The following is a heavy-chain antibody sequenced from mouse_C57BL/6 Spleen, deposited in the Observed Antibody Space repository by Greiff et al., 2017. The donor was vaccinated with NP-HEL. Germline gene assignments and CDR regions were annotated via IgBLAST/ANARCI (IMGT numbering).Heavy chain of an antibody. Sequence: VQLQQPGAELVIPGSSVKLSCKASGYTFTSYWMHWVKQRPIPGIEWIGNLYPSDSETHYNQKFKDKATLTVDKSSSTAYMQLSSLTSEDSAVYYCARGGQLRLRRAMDYWGQGTSVTVSS. D-gene: IGHD3-2*02. CDR3: ARGGQLRLRRAMDY. CDR2: LYPSDSET. CDR1: GYTFTSYW. V-gene: IGHV1-52*01. J-gene: IGHJ4*01.